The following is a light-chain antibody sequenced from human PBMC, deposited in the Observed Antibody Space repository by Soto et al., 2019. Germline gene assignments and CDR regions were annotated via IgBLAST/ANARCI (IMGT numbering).Light chain of an antibody. CDR3: SSYTGSSTEV. CDR2: EVS. Sequence: QSALTQPASVSGSPGQSITISCTGTSSDVGGYKYVSWYQQHPGKAPKLMIYEVSNRPSGVSNRFSGSKSGNTASLTISGLQAEDEADYYCSSYTGSSTEVFGTGTKLTVL. V-gene: IGLV2-14*01. CDR1: SSDVGGYKY. J-gene: IGLJ1*01.